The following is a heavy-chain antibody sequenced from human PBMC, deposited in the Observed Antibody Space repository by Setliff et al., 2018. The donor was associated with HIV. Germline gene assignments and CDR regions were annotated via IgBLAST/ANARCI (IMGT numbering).Heavy chain of an antibody. V-gene: IGHV4-34*01. CDR1: GGSFSEYN. Sequence: SETLSLTCAVYGGSFSEYNWTWIRQTPGKGLEWIGDINDSGSTNYNPSLEYRVTISVDASKNQFSLKVTNVTATDTAVYSCAKRRVYNSLWGSYRDTQRAYFDYWGQGNLVTVSS. CDR3: AKRRVYNSLWGSYRDTQRAYFDY. J-gene: IGHJ4*02. CDR2: INDSGST. D-gene: IGHD3-16*02.